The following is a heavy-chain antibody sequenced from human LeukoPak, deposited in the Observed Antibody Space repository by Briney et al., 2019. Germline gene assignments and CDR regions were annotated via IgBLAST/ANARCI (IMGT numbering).Heavy chain of an antibody. V-gene: IGHV3-74*01. J-gene: IGHJ4*02. Sequence: GGSLRLSCAASRYTFGSYWMYWVRQAPGKGLVWVSSINNDGSSTIYADSVKGRFTISRDNAKNSLYLQMNSLRADDTAVYYCVKDSPPRYSGSPPAYWGQGTLVTVSS. D-gene: IGHD1-26*01. CDR2: INNDGSST. CDR1: RYTFGSYW. CDR3: VKDSPPRYSGSPPAY.